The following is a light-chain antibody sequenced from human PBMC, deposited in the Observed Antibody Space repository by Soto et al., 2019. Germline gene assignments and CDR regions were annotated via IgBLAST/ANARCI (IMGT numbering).Light chain of an antibody. Sequence: DIQMTQSPSTLSASVGDRVTITCRASQSISSWLAWYQQKPGKAPKLLIYKASSLESGVPSRFSGSGSGTEFTLTISSLQPDDFATYYCQQYNNCLWTFGQGTKVEIK. CDR3: QQYNNCLWT. V-gene: IGKV1-5*03. J-gene: IGKJ1*01. CDR2: KAS. CDR1: QSISSW.